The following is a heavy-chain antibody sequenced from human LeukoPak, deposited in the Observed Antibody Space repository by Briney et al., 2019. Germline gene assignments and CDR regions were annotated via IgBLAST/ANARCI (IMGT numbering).Heavy chain of an antibody. Sequence: GGSLRLSCAASGFTFSNYVMQWVRQAPGKGLEWVALIAHDGSNKYYADSVKGRFTISRDNSKNTLYLQMNSLRAEDTAVYYCAKASPNYGDYLDYWGQGTLVTVSS. CDR3: AKASPNYGDYLDY. V-gene: IGHV3-30*18. CDR2: IAHDGSNK. D-gene: IGHD4-17*01. J-gene: IGHJ4*02. CDR1: GFTFSNYV.